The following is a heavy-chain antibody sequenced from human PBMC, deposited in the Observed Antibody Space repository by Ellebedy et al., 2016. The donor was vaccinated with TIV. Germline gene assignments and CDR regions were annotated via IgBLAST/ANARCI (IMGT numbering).Heavy chain of an antibody. J-gene: IGHJ4*02. CDR3: ARESWLGYGGYLQTGASDY. CDR1: GGTFSSYG. CDR2: ISGNSGKK. V-gene: IGHV1-18*01. D-gene: IGHD5-12*01. Sequence: AASVKVSCKASGGTFSSYGISWVRQAPGQGLEWLGWISGNSGKKKYALKFQDRVTMTTDTFTNTAYLELRSLRSDDTAVYYCARESWLGYGGYLQTGASDYWGQGTLVSVSS.